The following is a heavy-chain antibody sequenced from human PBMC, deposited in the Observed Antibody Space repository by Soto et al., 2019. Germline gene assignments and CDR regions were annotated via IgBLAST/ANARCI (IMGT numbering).Heavy chain of an antibody. CDR3: ARGVYYDFWCGYPHYYYYYMDV. CDR1: GGSFSGYY. J-gene: IGHJ6*03. V-gene: IGHV4-34*01. CDR2: INHSGST. Sequence: SETLSLTCAVYGGSFSGYYWSWIRQPPGKGLEWIGEINHSGSTNYNPSLKSRVTISVDTSKNQFSLKLSSVTAADTAVYYCARGVYYDFWCGYPHYYYYYMDVWGKGTTVTVSS. D-gene: IGHD3-3*01.